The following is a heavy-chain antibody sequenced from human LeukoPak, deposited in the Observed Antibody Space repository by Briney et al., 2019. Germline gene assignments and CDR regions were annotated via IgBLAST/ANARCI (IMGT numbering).Heavy chain of an antibody. CDR2: VSYDGSIK. J-gene: IGHJ4*02. V-gene: IGHV3-30-3*01. D-gene: IGHD6-19*01. CDR3: ARDHYSSGPYYFDY. Sequence: GGSLRLSCAASGFTFSSYALHWVRQAPNKGLEWVAIVSYDGSIKYYADSVKGRFTISGDNSKNTLYLQMNSLRAEDTAVYYCARDHYSSGPYYFDYWGQGTLATVSS. CDR1: GFTFSSYA.